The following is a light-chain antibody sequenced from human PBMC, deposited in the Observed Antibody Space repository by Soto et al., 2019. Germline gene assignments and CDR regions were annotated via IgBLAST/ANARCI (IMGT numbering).Light chain of an antibody. CDR3: QQYGSSPPLYT. CDR2: RIS. V-gene: IGKV3-20*01. Sequence: EIVMTQSPGTLSLSPGERATLSCRASQSVANNYLAWYQQQPGQAPRLLIYRISSRATGVPDRFSGGGSGTDFTLTISRLESEDFAVYSCQQYGSSPPLYTFGQGTKLEIK. CDR1: QSVANNY. J-gene: IGKJ2*01.